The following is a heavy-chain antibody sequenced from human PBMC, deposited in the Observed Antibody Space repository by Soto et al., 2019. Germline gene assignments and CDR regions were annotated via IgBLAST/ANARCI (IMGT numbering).Heavy chain of an antibody. V-gene: IGHV1-18*01. CDR3: AKYSSSWYVHWFDP. CDR2: ISAYNGNT. Sequence: GASVKVSCKASGYTFTSYGISWVRQAPGQGLEWMGWISAYNGNTNYAQKLQGSVTMTTDTSTSTAYMELRSLRSDDTAVYYCAKYSSSWYVHWFDPWGQGTLVTVSS. J-gene: IGHJ5*02. D-gene: IGHD6-13*01. CDR1: GYTFTSYG.